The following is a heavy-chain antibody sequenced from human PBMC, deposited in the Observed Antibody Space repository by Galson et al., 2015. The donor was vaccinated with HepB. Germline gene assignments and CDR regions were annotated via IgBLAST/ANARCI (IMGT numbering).Heavy chain of an antibody. Sequence: SETLSLTCTVSGVSISSNPYYWGWLRQPPGKGLEWIGSIHYSGSAYYNPSLKSRATMSVDTSKNQFSLKLSSVTAADTAVYYCASARASDSSGLDAFNIWGQGTMVTVSS. D-gene: IGHD3-22*01. V-gene: IGHV4-39*01. CDR2: IHYSGSA. CDR1: GVSISSNPYY. CDR3: ASARASDSSGLDAFNI. J-gene: IGHJ3*02.